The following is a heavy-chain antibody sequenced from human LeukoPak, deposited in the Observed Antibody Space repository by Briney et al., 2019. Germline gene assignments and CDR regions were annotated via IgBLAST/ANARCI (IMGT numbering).Heavy chain of an antibody. CDR1: GFGFSNYW. CDR3: ATGRWFGEFAGSAFED. D-gene: IGHD3-10*01. V-gene: IGHV3-7*01. CDR2: IKEDGSVI. J-gene: IGHJ4*02. Sequence: GGSRRLTCLGSGFGFSNYWMTWLGQAPGEGLEWVANIKEDGSVIYYADSVKGRFTISRDNAKNSVYLQMNSLRVEDTALYYCATGRWFGEFAGSAFEDWGQGTLVTVSS.